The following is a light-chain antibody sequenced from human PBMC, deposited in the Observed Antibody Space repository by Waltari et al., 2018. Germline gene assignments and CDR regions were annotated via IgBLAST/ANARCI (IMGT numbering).Light chain of an antibody. V-gene: IGKV4-1*01. CDR3: QQYYSSPPA. Sequence: DIVMTQSPDSLAVSLGERATINCTSSQSLLSRSNNKNYLAWYQQKPGQPPKLPIYWASTRESGVPDRFSGSGSGTDFTHTISSLQAEDVAVYYCQQYYSSPPAFGQGTKVEIK. J-gene: IGKJ1*01. CDR2: WAS. CDR1: QSLLSRSNNKNY.